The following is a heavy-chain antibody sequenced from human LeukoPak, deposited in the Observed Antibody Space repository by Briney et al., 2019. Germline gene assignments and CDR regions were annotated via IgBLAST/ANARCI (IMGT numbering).Heavy chain of an antibody. Sequence: GRFLRLSCAASGFTFSSYAMHWVRQAPGKGLEWVAVISYDGSNKYYADSVKGRFTISRDNSKNTLYLQMNSLRAEDTAVYYCARTKDTAMVPFDYWGQGTLVTVSS. J-gene: IGHJ4*02. CDR1: GFTFSSYA. D-gene: IGHD5-18*01. V-gene: IGHV3-30*04. CDR3: ARTKDTAMVPFDY. CDR2: ISYDGSNK.